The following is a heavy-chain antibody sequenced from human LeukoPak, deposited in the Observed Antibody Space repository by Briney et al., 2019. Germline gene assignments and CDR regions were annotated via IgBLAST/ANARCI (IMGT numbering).Heavy chain of an antibody. D-gene: IGHD1-1*01. J-gene: IGHJ4*02. CDR2: ISSTGGTT. V-gene: IGHV3-23*01. CDR3: AKGLERESRLDS. Sequence: GGTLRLSCAASGITFSSYGMSWVRQAPGKGLEWVSSISSTGGTTYYADSVRGRFTISTDNSKNTLYLQMNSLRAEDTALYYCAKGLERESRLDSWGQGTLVTVSS. CDR1: GITFSSYG.